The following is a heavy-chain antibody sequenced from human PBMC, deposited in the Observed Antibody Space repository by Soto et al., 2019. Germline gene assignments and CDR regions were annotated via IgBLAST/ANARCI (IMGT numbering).Heavy chain of an antibody. CDR3: ARADIVVVTAIHGWFDP. V-gene: IGHV4-30-4*01. CDR1: GGSISSGDYY. D-gene: IGHD2-21*02. Sequence: PSETLSLTCTVSGGSISSGDYYWSWIRQPPGKGLEWIGYIYYSGSTYYNPSLKSRVTISVDTSKNQFSLKLSSVTAADTAVYYCARADIVVVTAIHGWFDPWGQGTLVTVSS. CDR2: IYYSGST. J-gene: IGHJ5*02.